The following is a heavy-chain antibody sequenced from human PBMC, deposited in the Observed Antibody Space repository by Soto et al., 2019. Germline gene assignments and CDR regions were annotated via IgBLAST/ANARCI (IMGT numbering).Heavy chain of an antibody. J-gene: IGHJ5*02. V-gene: IGHV3-7*03. CDR2: IKQDGSEK. CDR3: ARDRLVAATFFHWFDP. CDR1: GFTFSSYW. Sequence: PGGSLRLSCAASGFTFSSYWMSWVRQAPGKGLEWVANIKQDGSEKYYVDSVKGRFTISRDNAKNSLYLQMNSLRAEDTAVYYCARDRLVAATFFHWFDPWRQGTLVTVSS. D-gene: IGHD2-15*01.